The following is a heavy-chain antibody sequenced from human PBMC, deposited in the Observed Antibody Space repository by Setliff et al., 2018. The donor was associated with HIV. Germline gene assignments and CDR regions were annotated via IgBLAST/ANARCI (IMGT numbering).Heavy chain of an antibody. CDR3: AREGGLDYYDSSGHYSY. Sequence: SETLSLTCTVSGGSISSSSNYWGWIRQPPGKGLEWIGNIYYSGSTYYNPSLKSRVTISVDTSKNQFSLKLSSVTAADTAVYYCAREGGLDYYDSSGHYSYWGQGTLVTVSS. V-gene: IGHV4-39*07. J-gene: IGHJ4*02. CDR2: IYYSGST. D-gene: IGHD3-22*01. CDR1: GGSISSSSNY.